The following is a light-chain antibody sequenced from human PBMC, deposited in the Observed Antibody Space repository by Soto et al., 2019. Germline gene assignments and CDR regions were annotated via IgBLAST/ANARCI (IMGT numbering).Light chain of an antibody. V-gene: IGLV2-14*01. CDR3: SLYTGSSTYAV. CDR1: SSDVGGYNY. Sequence: QSALTQPASVSGSPGQSITIACTGTSSDVGGYNYVSWYQQHPGKAPKLMIYDVSNWPSGVSNRFSGSKSGNTASLTISGLQAEDEADYYFSLYTGSSTYAVFGGGSKLTF. CDR2: DVS. J-gene: IGLJ2*01.